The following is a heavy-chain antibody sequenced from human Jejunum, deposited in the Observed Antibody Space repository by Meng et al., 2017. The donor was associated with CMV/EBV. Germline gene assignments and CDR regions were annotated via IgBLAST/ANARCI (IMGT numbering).Heavy chain of an antibody. CDR3: ARAPSGLGFTEATS. CDR1: GFNFGSYW. V-gene: IGHV3-7*01. Sequence: GFNFGSYWMAWVRQAPGKGLEWVASMKEDGSEIHYVDSVKGRFTISRNNAENTVYLQMDSLRLEDTAIYYCARAPSGLGFTEATSWGQGTLVTVSS. CDR2: MKEDGSEI. D-gene: IGHD3-10*01. J-gene: IGHJ1*01.